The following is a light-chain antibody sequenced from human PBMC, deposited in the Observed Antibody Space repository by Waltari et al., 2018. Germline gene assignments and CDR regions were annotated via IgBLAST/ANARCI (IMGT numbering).Light chain of an antibody. CDR2: DVN. Sequence: QSALTQPASVSGSPGQSITISCTGSSSDVGGDDSVSWYEDHPGQAPKFIIYDVNKRPSVVSDRFSGSKSGNTASLTISGLQAEDEATFYCSSQSTKNGVIFGGGTKVTVL. CDR3: SSQSTKNGVI. V-gene: IGLV2-14*03. CDR1: SSDVGGDDS. J-gene: IGLJ2*01.